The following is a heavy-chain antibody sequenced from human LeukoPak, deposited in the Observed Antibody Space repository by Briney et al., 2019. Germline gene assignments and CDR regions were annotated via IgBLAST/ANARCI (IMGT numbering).Heavy chain of an antibody. J-gene: IGHJ5*02. CDR1: GYTFTGYY. V-gene: IGHV1-2*02. CDR2: INPNSGGT. Sequence: GASVKVSCKASGYTFTGYYMHWVRQAPGQGLEWMGWINPNSGGTNYAQKFQGRVTMTRDTSISTAYMELSRLRSDDTAVYYCAREDRMATILRTPAVDPWGQRTLVTVSS. D-gene: IGHD5-24*01. CDR3: AREDRMATILRTPAVDP.